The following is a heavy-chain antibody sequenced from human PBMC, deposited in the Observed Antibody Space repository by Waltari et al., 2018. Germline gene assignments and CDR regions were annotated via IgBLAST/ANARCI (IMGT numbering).Heavy chain of an antibody. D-gene: IGHD6-19*01. CDR1: GFIFSGYA. V-gene: IGHV3-30*04. CDR3: ANTGHSNGFDY. CDR2: ILYDGSNK. J-gene: IGHJ4*02. Sequence: QVQLVESGGGVVQPGRSLRLSCAASGFIFSGYALHWVRQAPGKRLEWVAVILYDGSNKYYADSVKGRFTVSRDNSKNTLYLQMNSLRGEDTAVYYCANTGHSNGFDYWGQGTLVTVSS.